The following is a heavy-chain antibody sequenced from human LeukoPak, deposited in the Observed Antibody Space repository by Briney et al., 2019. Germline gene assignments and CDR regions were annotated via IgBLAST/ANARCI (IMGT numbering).Heavy chain of an antibody. D-gene: IGHD2-2*01. CDR1: GGSISSSSYY. CDR3: ARQLGYCSSTSCYADKVDY. J-gene: IGHJ4*02. CDR2: IYYSGST. V-gene: IGHV4-39*01. Sequence: PSETLSLTCTVSGGSISSSSYYWGRIRKPPGKGLEWIGRIYYSGSTYYNPSLKSRVTISVDTSKNQFSLKLSSVTAADTAVYYCARQLGYCSSTSCYADKVDYWGQGTLVTVSS.